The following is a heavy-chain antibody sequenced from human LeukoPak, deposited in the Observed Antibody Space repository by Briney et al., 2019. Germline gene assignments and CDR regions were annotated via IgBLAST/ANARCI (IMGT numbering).Heavy chain of an antibody. CDR1: GYSISNAYY. Sequence: SETLSLTCAVSGYSISNAYYWGWIRPPPGKGLEWIANMYHSGSTYYNPSLKSRVTISVDTSKNHFSLKLNSVTAADTAVYYCVRHPRYSTGWAIDYWGQGTLVTVSS. J-gene: IGHJ4*02. D-gene: IGHD6-19*01. V-gene: IGHV4-38-2*01. CDR2: MYHSGST. CDR3: VRHPRYSTGWAIDY.